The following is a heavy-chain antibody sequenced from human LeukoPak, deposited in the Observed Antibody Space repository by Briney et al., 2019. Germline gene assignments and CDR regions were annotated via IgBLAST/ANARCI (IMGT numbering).Heavy chain of an antibody. CDR1: GYTFTGYY. Sequence: ASVTVSCKASGYTFTGYYMHWVRQAPGQGLEWMGWINPNSGGTNYAQKFQGRVTMTRDTSISTAYMELSRLRSDDTAVYYCARGYCSGGSCYGDAFDIWGQGTMVTVSS. D-gene: IGHD2-15*01. CDR3: ARGYCSGGSCYGDAFDI. V-gene: IGHV1-2*02. J-gene: IGHJ3*02. CDR2: INPNSGGT.